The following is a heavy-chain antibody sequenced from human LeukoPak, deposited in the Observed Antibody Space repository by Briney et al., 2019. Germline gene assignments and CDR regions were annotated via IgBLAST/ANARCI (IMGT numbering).Heavy chain of an antibody. V-gene: IGHV3-7*01. CDR2: IKEDGGEK. D-gene: IGHD3-22*01. CDR3: ARGPYYHDNSFGAFDV. CDR1: GFTFSSYW. J-gene: IGHJ3*01. Sequence: RGSLRLSCAASGFTFSSYWMTWVRLAPGQGLEWVANIKEDGGEKYSVDSVKGRFTISRDNAKNSLYLQMNSLRAEDTAVYYCARGPYYHDNSFGAFDVWGQGKMVTVSS.